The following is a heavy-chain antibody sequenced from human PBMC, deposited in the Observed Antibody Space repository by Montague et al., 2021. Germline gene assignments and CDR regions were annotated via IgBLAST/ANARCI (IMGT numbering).Heavy chain of an antibody. CDR1: GDSINGWY. J-gene: IGHJ4*02. Sequence: SETLSLTCSVSGDSINGWYWSWIRQPPGKGLEWIGSVFYSGVTNYNPSLMSRVTMSSDTSKNQVSLKVNSVTAADTAVYYCARQGFYESGGLCIWGQGTLVTVSS. V-gene: IGHV4-59*08. CDR2: VFYSGVT. CDR3: ARQGFYESGGLCI. D-gene: IGHD3-22*01.